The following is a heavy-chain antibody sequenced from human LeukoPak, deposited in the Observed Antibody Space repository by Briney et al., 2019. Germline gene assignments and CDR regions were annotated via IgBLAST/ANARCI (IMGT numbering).Heavy chain of an antibody. CDR1: GFTFDDYA. J-gene: IGHJ2*01. Sequence: PGRSLRLSCAASGFTFDDYAMHWVRQAPGKGLEWVSGISWNSVGIGYADSVKGRFTISRDNAKNSLYLQMNSLRPEDTALYYCAKRGQRSWYFDLWGRGTLVAVSS. CDR3: AKRGQRSWYFDL. V-gene: IGHV3-9*01. D-gene: IGHD6-25*01. CDR2: ISWNSVGI.